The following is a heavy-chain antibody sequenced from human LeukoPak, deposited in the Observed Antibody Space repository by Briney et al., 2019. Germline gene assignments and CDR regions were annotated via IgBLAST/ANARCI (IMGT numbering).Heavy chain of an antibody. CDR3: ATYRQSSFDD. CDR2: IFPSGGEI. CDR1: GFTFSTFA. D-gene: IGHD1-14*01. J-gene: IGHJ4*02. Sequence: GGSLRPSCAASGFTFSTFAMIWVRQPPGKGLEWVSSIFPSGGEIHYADSVRGRFTISRDNSKSTLSLQMNSLRVEDTAVYYCATYRQSSFDDWGQGTLVTVSS. V-gene: IGHV3-23*01.